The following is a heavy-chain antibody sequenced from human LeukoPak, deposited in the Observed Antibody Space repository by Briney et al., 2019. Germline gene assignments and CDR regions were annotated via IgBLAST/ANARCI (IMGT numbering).Heavy chain of an antibody. J-gene: IGHJ4*02. Sequence: GGSLRLSCAASGFTLRSHDMSWVRQAPGKGLEWVAATSGSGVNSYYADSVRGRFTISRDNSQNTLYLQMDSLRAEDTALYYCAKEYSGYDFDYWGQGTLVTVSS. D-gene: IGHD5-12*01. CDR3: AKEYSGYDFDY. V-gene: IGHV3-23*01. CDR2: TSGSGVNS. CDR1: GFTLRSHD.